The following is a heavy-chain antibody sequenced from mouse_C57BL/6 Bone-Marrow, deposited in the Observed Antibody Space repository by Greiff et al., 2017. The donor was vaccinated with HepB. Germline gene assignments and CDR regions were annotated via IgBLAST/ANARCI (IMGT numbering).Heavy chain of an antibody. CDR1: GFTFSSYG. Sequence: EVHLVESGGDLVKPGGSLKLSCAASGFTFSSYGMSWVRQTPDKRLEWVATISSGGSYTYYPDSVKGRFTISRDNAKNTLYLQMSSLKSEDTAMYYCARHGFNTTVVATGAMDYWGQGTSVTVSS. V-gene: IGHV5-6*01. CDR3: ARHGFNTTVVATGAMDY. D-gene: IGHD1-1*01. CDR2: ISSGGSYT. J-gene: IGHJ4*01.